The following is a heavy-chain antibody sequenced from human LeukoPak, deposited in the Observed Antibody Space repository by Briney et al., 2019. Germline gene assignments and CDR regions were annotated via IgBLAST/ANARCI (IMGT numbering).Heavy chain of an antibody. J-gene: IGHJ4*02. Sequence: PSETLSLTCAVYGGSFSGYYWSWIRQPPGKGLEWIGEINHSGSTNYNPSLKSRVTISVDTSKNQFSLKLSSVTAADTAVYYCVRGARGLYSYGYSLYYFDYWGQGTLVTVSS. V-gene: IGHV4-34*01. CDR3: VRGARGLYSYGYSLYYFDY. D-gene: IGHD5-18*01. CDR2: INHSGST. CDR1: GGSFSGYY.